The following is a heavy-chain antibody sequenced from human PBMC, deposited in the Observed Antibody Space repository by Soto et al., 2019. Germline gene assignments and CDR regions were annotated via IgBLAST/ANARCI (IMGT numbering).Heavy chain of an antibody. CDR1: GGTFSSYA. CDR2: IIPIFGTA. Sequence: SVKVSCKASGGTFSSYAISWVRQAPGQGLEWMGGIIPIFGTANYAQKFQGRVTITADESTSTAYMELSSLRSEDTAVYYCAGTKDSGSYYSYYYYGMDVWGQGTTVTVSS. CDR3: AGTKDSGSYYSYYYYGMDV. J-gene: IGHJ6*02. V-gene: IGHV1-69*13. D-gene: IGHD1-26*01.